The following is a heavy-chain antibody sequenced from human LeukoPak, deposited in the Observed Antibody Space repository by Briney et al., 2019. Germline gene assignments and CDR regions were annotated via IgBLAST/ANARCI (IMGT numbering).Heavy chain of an antibody. CDR2: ISGSGGST. J-gene: IGHJ4*02. Sequence: GGSLRLSCAASGFTFGSHGMSWVRQAPGKGLEWVSAISGSGGSTYYADSVKGRFSISSDNSKNTLYLQMNGLRAEDTAVYYCAKDVLRSYYDNSGYFDYWGQGTRVTVSS. CDR3: AKDVLRSYYDNSGYFDY. V-gene: IGHV3-23*01. CDR1: GFTFGSHG. D-gene: IGHD3-22*01.